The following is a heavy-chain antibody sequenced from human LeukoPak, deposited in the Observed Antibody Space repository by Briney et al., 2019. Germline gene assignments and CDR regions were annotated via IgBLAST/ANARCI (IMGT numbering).Heavy chain of an antibody. CDR2: ISYDGSNK. J-gene: IGHJ4*02. CDR3: AREGTGIAAGRYYFDY. CDR1: GFTFSSYA. D-gene: IGHD6-13*01. V-gene: IGHV3-30-3*01. Sequence: GGSLRLSCAASGFTFSSYAMHWVRQAPGKGLEWVAVISYDGSNKYYADSVKGRFTISRDNSKNTLYLQMNSLRAEDTAVYYCAREGTGIAAGRYYFDYWGQGTLVTVSS.